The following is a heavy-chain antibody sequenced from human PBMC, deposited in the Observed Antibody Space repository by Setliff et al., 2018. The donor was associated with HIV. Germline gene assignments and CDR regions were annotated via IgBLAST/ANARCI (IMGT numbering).Heavy chain of an antibody. CDR2: IYKSGTT. Sequence: SETLSLTCSVSGGSINSYHWSWIRQSPGKGLEWIGYIYKSGTTNYSSSLKSRVTISADPSKNQFSLKLTSVTAADTAVYYCGRLSETAMASFDSWGQGQWSPSPQ. V-gene: IGHV4-4*08. J-gene: IGHJ4*02. CDR1: GGSINSYH. CDR3: GRLSETAMASFDS. D-gene: IGHD5-18*01.